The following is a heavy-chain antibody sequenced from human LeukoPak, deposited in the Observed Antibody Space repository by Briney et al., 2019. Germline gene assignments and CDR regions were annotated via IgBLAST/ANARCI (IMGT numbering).Heavy chain of an antibody. CDR1: GGTFSSYA. J-gene: IGHJ4*02. CDR2: IIPIFGTA. D-gene: IGHD6-6*01. V-gene: IGHV1-69*13. CDR3: ARDQGGYSSSRGFDY. Sequence: ASVKVSCKASGGTFSSYAISWVRQAPGQGLEWMGGIIPIFGTANYAQKFQGRVTITADESTSAAYMELSSLRPEDTAVYYCARDQGGYSSSRGFDYWGQGTLVTVSS.